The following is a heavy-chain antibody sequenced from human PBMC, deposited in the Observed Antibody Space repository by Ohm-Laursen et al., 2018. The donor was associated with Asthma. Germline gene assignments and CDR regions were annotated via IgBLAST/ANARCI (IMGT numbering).Heavy chain of an antibody. Sequence: SLRLSCSASGFTFSDYYMSWIRQAPGKGLEWISYISTSGSTIYYADSVKGRFTISRDNAKSSLYLQMNGLTAEDTAVYYCARDPPVTTVTTGEYFDYWGQGTLVTVSS. V-gene: IGHV3-11*01. J-gene: IGHJ4*02. CDR1: GFTFSDYY. CDR3: ARDPPVTTVTTGEYFDY. CDR2: ISTSGSTI. D-gene: IGHD4-17*01.